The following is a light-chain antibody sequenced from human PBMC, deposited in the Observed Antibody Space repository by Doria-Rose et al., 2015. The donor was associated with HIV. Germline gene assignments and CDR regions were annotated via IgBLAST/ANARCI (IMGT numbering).Light chain of an antibody. CDR3: QQSYSTPLT. V-gene: IGKV1-39*01. CDR1: QSTGSF. J-gene: IGKJ4*01. Sequence: DIRVTQSPSSLSASVGDRVTITCRASQSTGSFLNWYQQKPGKAPKLLIYAASSLQNWFPSRFSGSGSVTDFTLTISSLQPEDFATYFCQQSYSTPLTFGGGTKVGIK. CDR2: AAS.